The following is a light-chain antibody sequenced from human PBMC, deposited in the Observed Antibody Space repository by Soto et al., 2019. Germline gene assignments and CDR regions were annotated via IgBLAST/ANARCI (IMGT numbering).Light chain of an antibody. CDR3: SSYRRGSTYV. J-gene: IGLJ1*01. CDR2: DVT. CDR1: SSYVGGYNY. V-gene: IGLV2-14*01. Sequence: QSALTQPASVSGSPGQSITVSCTGTSSYVGGYNYVSWYQQHPGKAPRLMIYDVTNRPSGVSNRFSGSKSGNTASLTISGLQAEDEADYYCSSYRRGSTYVFGTGTKLTVL.